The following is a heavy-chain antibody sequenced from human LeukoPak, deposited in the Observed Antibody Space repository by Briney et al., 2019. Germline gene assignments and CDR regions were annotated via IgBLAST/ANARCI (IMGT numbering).Heavy chain of an antibody. Sequence: PGGSLRLSCAASGFTFSSYSLNWIRQAPGKGLEWVSCITSNIYTYYADSVRGRFTISRDNSQNSVYLVMNSLRAEDTAVYYCARERDTSMVALDSWGQGTLVTVSS. CDR3: ARERDTSMVALDS. V-gene: IGHV3-21*06. CDR2: ITSNIYT. D-gene: IGHD5-18*01. CDR1: GFTFSSYS. J-gene: IGHJ4*02.